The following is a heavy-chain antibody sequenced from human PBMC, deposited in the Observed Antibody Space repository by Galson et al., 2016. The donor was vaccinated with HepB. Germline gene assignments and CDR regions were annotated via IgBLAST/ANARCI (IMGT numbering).Heavy chain of an antibody. CDR3: ARGGGSAYYGMEV. CDR2: ISPYNGDT. Sequence: SVKVSCKASGYTFTSYGISWVRQAPGQGLEWMGWISPYNGDTNYAQKLQGRVTVTTDTSASTAYMELRSLRSDDTAVYYCARGGGSAYYGMEVWGQGTTVTVSS. J-gene: IGHJ6*02. D-gene: IGHD1-26*01. V-gene: IGHV1-18*01. CDR1: GYTFTSYG.